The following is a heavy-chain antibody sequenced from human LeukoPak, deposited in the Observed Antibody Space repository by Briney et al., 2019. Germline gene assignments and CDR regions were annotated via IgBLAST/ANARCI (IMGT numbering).Heavy chain of an antibody. CDR3: ARSMRAKTPSGSYQPYDAFDI. Sequence: GGSLRLSCAASGFTFSSYWMSWVRQAPGKGLEWVANIKQEGSEKYYVDSVKGRLTISRDNAKNSLYLQMNSLRAEDTAVYYCARSMRAKTPSGSYQPYDAFDIWGQGTMVTVSS. V-gene: IGHV3-7*01. D-gene: IGHD1-26*01. J-gene: IGHJ3*02. CDR2: IKQEGSEK. CDR1: GFTFSSYW.